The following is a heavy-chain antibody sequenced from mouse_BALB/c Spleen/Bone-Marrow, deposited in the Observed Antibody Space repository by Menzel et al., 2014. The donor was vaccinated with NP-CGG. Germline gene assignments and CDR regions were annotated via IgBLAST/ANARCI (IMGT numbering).Heavy chain of an antibody. D-gene: IGHD4-1*01. V-gene: IGHV2-6-1*01. Sequence: VKLMESGPGLVAPSQILSISCTISGLSLTRYGVHWIRQPPGKGLEWLVVIWSDGSTTYNSALKSRLSFSKDNSKSQVFLKMNSLQTDDTAMCYCARHGDWSLDYWGQGTTLTVSS. CDR2: IWSDGST. J-gene: IGHJ2*01. CDR1: GLSLTRYG. CDR3: ARHGDWSLDY.